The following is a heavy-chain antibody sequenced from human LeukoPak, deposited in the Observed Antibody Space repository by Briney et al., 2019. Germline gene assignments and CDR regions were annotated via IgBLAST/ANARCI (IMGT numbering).Heavy chain of an antibody. Sequence: GGSLRLSCAASGFIFSSYAMSWARQAPGKGLEWVSGINYSGDSTYYADSVKGRFTISRDNSKNTLYLQVNSLRAEDTAVYYCAKDPPVLRFLEWLFPYYFDYWGQGTLVTVSS. D-gene: IGHD3-3*01. V-gene: IGHV3-23*01. CDR2: INYSGDST. CDR1: GFIFSSYA. J-gene: IGHJ4*02. CDR3: AKDPPVLRFLEWLFPYYFDY.